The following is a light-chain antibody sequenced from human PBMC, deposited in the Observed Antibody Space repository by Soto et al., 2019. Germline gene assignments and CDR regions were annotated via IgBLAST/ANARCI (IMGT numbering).Light chain of an antibody. CDR3: QQYYSYPQT. J-gene: IGKJ1*01. V-gene: IGKV1-8*01. CDR1: QGISSY. CDR2: AAS. Sequence: AIRMTQSPSSLSASTGDRVTITCRASQGISSYLAWYQQKPGKAPKLLIYAASTLQSGVPSRFSGIGSGTDFTLTISFLQSEDFATYYCQQYYSYPQTFGQGTKVDI.